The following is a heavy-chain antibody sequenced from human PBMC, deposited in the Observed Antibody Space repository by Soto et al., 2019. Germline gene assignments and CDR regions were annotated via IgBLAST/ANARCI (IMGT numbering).Heavy chain of an antibody. V-gene: IGHV1-2*02. CDR2: INPNSGGT. J-gene: IGHJ4*02. CDR1: GYTFTGYY. D-gene: IGHD6-6*01. Sequence: GASVKVSCKASGYTFTGYYMHWVRQAPGQGLEWMGWINPNSGGTNYAQKFQGRVTMTRDTSISTAYMELSRLRSDDTAVYYCARGPRAARSSPSKFDYWGQGTLVTVSS. CDR3: ARGPRAARSSPSKFDY.